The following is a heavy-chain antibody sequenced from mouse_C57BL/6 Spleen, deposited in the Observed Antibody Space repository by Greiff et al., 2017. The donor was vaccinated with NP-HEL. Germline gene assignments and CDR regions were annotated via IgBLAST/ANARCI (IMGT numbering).Heavy chain of an antibody. CDR3: ARPRHGNHWFAY. CDR1: GFTFSSYG. V-gene: IGHV5-6*01. CDR2: ISSGGSYT. Sequence: EVQRVESGGDLVKPGGSLKLSCAASGFTFSSYGMSWVRQTPDKRLEWVATISSGGSYTYYPDSVKGRFTISRDNAKNTLYLQMSSLKSEDKAMYYCARPRHGNHWFAYWGQGTLVTVSA. D-gene: IGHD2-1*01. J-gene: IGHJ3*01.